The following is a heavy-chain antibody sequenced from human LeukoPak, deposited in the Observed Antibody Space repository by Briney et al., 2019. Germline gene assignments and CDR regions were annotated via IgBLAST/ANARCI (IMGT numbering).Heavy chain of an antibody. CDR2: TSANNRNT. CDR1: GYTFLSHG. J-gene: IGHJ6*03. Sequence: ASVKVSCKASGYTFLSHGFSWVRQAPGQGLEWMGWTSANNRNTNYAQRLQGRVTMTTDTSTNTAYMELRTLRSDDTAVYYCARSQAGFSSSLCYYYLDVWGKGTTIIVSS. CDR3: ARSQAGFSSSLCYYYLDV. V-gene: IGHV1-18*01. D-gene: IGHD3-3*01.